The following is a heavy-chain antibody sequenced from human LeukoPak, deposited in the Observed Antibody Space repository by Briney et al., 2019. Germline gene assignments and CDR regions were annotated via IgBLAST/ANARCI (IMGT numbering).Heavy chain of an antibody. Sequence: GGSLRLSCAASGFTFSDYNMNWVRQAPGKGLEWISFVGISSGNTKYADSVKGRFTISGDKAKNSLYLQMNRLRVEDTAVYYCARDTKYAFDNWGQGTLVTVSS. CDR2: VGISSGNT. D-gene: IGHD2-2*01. CDR1: GFTFSDYN. J-gene: IGHJ4*02. V-gene: IGHV3-11*06. CDR3: ARDTKYAFDN.